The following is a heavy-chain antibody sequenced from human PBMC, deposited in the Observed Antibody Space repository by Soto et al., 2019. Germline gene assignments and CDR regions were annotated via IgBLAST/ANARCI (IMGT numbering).Heavy chain of an antibody. D-gene: IGHD3-10*01. CDR1: GFTFSGSA. V-gene: IGHV3-73*01. Sequence: GGSLRLSCAASGFTFSGSAMHWVRQASGKGLEWVGRIRSKANSNATANAASVKGRFTISRDDSKNTAYLQMNSLKTEDTAVYYCTGYYCGSGVIPYYYYLDVWGKGTTVTVSS. CDR2: IRSKANSNAT. CDR3: TGYYCGSGVIPYYYYLDV. J-gene: IGHJ6*03.